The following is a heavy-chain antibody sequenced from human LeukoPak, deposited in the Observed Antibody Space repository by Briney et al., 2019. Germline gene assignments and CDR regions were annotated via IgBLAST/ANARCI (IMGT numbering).Heavy chain of an antibody. D-gene: IGHD2-2*02. V-gene: IGHV3-30*03. CDR3: ARESGGNTPYYFDY. J-gene: IGHJ4*02. CDR1: GFTFSSYW. Sequence: PGGSLRLSCAASGFTFSSYWMGWVRQAPGKGLEWVAVISYDDGSNKYYADSVKGRFTISRHNSKNTLYLQMTSLRTEDTAVYYCARESGGNTPYYFDYSGQGTLVTVSS. CDR2: ISYDDGSNK.